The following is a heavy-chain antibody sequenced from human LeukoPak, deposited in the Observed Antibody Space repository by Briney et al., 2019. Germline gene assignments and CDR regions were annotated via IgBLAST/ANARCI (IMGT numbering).Heavy chain of an antibody. CDR3: AREGPDYYDTLIDY. V-gene: IGHV3-21*06. J-gene: IGHJ4*02. D-gene: IGHD3-22*01. CDR1: GFTFSSYA. CDR2: ISNSRSYI. Sequence: GGSLRLSCAASGFTFSSYAMSWVRQAPGKGLEWVSYISNSRSYIEYADSVKGRFTISRDNAKNSLYLQTNSLRAEDTAMYYCAREGPDYYDTLIDYWGQGTLVTVSS.